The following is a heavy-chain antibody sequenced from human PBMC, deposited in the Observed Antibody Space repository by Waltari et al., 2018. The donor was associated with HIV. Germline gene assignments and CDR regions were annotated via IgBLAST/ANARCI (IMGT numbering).Heavy chain of an antibody. J-gene: IGHJ3*02. V-gene: IGHV3-7*01. CDR1: GYTFSSYW. D-gene: IGHD1-1*01. CDR2: IKQDGSEK. CDR3: ARDNWNDGLDI. Sequence: EVQLVASGGGWVQPGGCLRLSCAAPGYTFSSYWMSWVGQAPGKGMDWVANIKQDGSEKDYVDSVNGRFTISRDNAKNSLYLQMNSLRAEDTAVYYCARDNWNDGLDIWGQGTMVTVSS.